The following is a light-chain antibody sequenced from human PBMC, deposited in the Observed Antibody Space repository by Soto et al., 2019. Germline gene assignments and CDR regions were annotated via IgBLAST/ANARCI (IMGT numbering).Light chain of an antibody. CDR2: GAS. V-gene: IGKV3-20*01. Sequence: EIVLTQSPGTLSLSPGERATLSCRASQSVDRTTLAWYQQKPGQAPRLLISGASYSATGIPGRFSGSGSGTDFILTISRLEPEDVAVYYCQHFDDSLTFGGGTRVEIK. CDR3: QHFDDSLT. CDR1: QSVDRTT. J-gene: IGKJ4*01.